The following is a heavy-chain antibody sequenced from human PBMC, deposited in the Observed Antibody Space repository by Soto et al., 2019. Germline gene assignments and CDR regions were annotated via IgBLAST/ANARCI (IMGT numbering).Heavy chain of an antibody. CDR2: ISAYNGNT. V-gene: IGHV1-18*01. J-gene: IGHJ6*02. CDR3: ARDPSGSGSFWDYYGMDV. Sequence: ASVKVSCKASGYTFTSYGVGWVRQAPGQGLEWMGWISAYNGNTNYAQKLQGRVTMTTDTSTSTAYMELRSLRSDDTAVYYCARDPSGSGSFWDYYGMDVWGQGTTVTVSS. D-gene: IGHD3-10*01. CDR1: GYTFTSYG.